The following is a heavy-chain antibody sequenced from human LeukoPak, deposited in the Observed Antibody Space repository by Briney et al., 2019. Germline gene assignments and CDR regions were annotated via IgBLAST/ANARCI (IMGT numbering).Heavy chain of an antibody. CDR2: ISYDGSNK. J-gene: IGHJ4*02. Sequence: GGSLRLSCAASGFTFSSYAMHWVRQAPDKGLEWVAVISYDGSNKYYADSVKGRFTISRDNSKNTLYLQMNSLRAEDTAVYYCARDGTARELGNYFDYWGQGTLVTVSS. CDR3: ARDGTARELGNYFDY. CDR1: GFTFSSYA. V-gene: IGHV3-30-3*01. D-gene: IGHD1-26*01.